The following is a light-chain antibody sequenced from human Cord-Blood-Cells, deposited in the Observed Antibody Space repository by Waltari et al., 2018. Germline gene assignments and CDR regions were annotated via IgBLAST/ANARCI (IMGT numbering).Light chain of an antibody. CDR2: KDS. V-gene: IGLV3-25*03. CDR1: ALPKQY. J-gene: IGLJ2*01. CDR3: QSADSSGTLVV. Sequence: SYELTQPPSVSVSPGQTARITCSGDALPKQYAYWYQQKPGQAPVLVIYKDSERPSGITERFSGSSSGTTVTLTISGVQAEDEADYYCQSADSSGTLVVFGGGTKLTVL.